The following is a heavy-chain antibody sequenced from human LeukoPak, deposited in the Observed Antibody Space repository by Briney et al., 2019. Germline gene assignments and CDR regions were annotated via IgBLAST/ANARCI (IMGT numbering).Heavy chain of an antibody. Sequence: PGGSLRLSCAASGFTFSSYAMSWVRQAPGKGLEWVSAISGSGGSTYYADSVKGRFTISRDNSKNTLYLQMNSLRAEDTAVYYCAREAAYYYDSSGYYYADYWGQGTLVTVSS. D-gene: IGHD3-22*01. CDR1: GFTFSSYA. CDR3: AREAAYYYDSSGYYYADY. V-gene: IGHV3-23*01. J-gene: IGHJ4*02. CDR2: ISGSGGST.